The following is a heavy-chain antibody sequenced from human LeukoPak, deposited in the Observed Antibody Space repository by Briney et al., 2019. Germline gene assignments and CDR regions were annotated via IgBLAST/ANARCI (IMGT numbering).Heavy chain of an antibody. Sequence: GGSLRLSCAASGFTFSTYWMSWVRQAPGKGLEWVANIKQDGSAKYYVDSVKGRFTISRDNARNSLYLEMNNLRAEDTAIYYCATSYDSSGNNWGQGTLVTVSS. CDR3: ATSYDSSGNN. CDR1: GFTFSTYW. D-gene: IGHD3-22*01. V-gene: IGHV3-7*01. J-gene: IGHJ4*02. CDR2: IKQDGSAK.